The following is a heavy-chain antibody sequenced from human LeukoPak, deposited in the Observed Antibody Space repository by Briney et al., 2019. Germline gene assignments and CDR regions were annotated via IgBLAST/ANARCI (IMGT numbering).Heavy chain of an antibody. CDR2: IYPADSDT. CDR3: ARQSRDGSKTRGYYFDY. J-gene: IGHJ4*02. CDR1: GYIFTNYW. D-gene: IGHD3-10*01. V-gene: IGHV5-51*01. Sequence: ESLKISCRVSGYIFTNYWIGWVRQMPGKGLESMGIIYPADSDTTYSPSFQGQVTISADKSISTVYLQWSSLKASDTAMYYCARQSRDGSKTRGYYFDYWGPGTQVTSSS.